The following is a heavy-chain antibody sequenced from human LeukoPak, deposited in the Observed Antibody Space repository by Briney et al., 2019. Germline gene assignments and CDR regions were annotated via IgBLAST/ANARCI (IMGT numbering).Heavy chain of an antibody. CDR2: IIPIFGTA. CDR3: ARDTLYCSGGSCYSGFDY. CDR1: GYTFTSYG. Sequence: SVKVSCKASGYTFTSYGISWVRQAPGQGLEWMGGIIPIFGTANYAQKFQGRVTITADESTSTAYMELSSLRSEDTAVYYCARDTLYCSGGSCYSGFDYWGQGTLVTVSS. V-gene: IGHV1-69*13. D-gene: IGHD2-15*01. J-gene: IGHJ4*02.